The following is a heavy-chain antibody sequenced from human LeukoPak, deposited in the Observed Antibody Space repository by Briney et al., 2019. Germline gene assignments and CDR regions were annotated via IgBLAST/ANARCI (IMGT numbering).Heavy chain of an antibody. Sequence: GASVKVSCKASGYTFTGYYMHWVRQAPGQGLEWMGWINPNSGGTNYAQKFQGRVTMTRDTSISTAYMELSRLRSDDTAVYYCARDRAYYYGSGSYYLDYWGQGTLVTVSS. CDR1: GYTFTGYY. V-gene: IGHV1-2*02. J-gene: IGHJ4*02. D-gene: IGHD3-10*01. CDR3: ARDRAYYYGSGSYYLDY. CDR2: INPNSGGT.